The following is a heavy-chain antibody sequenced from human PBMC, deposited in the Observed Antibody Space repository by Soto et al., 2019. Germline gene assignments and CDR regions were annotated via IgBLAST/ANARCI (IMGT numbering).Heavy chain of an antibody. CDR2: IIPILGIA. J-gene: IGHJ4*02. D-gene: IGHD4-17*01. CDR1: GGTFSSYT. CDR3: ARGGGTDYGDHFYYFDY. Sequence: QVQLVQSGAEVKKPGSSVKVSCKASGGTFSSYTISWVRQAPGQGLEWMGRIIPILGIANYAQKFQGRVTITADKSTSTAYMELSSRRSEDTAVYYCARGGGTDYGDHFYYFDYWGQGTLVTVSS. V-gene: IGHV1-69*02.